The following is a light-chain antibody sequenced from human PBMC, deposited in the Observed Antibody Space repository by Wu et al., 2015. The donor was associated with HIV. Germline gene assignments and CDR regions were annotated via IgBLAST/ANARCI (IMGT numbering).Light chain of an antibody. CDR1: QSVKNY. CDR2: DAS. J-gene: IGKJ4*01. Sequence: EIVLTQSPATLSLSPGERATLSCRASQSVKNYLAWYQQKPGQAPRLLIYDASNRATGIPARFRGSGSGTDFTLTISSLEPEDFAVYYCQQRSNWPPLSFGGGTKVEIK. V-gene: IGKV3-11*01. CDR3: QQRSNWPPLS.